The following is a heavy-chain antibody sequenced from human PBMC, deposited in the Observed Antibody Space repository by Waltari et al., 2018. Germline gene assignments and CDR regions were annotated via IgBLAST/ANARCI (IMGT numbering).Heavy chain of an antibody. CDR2: IYTSGST. CDR1: GGSISSGSYY. V-gene: IGHV4-61*02. D-gene: IGHD3-16*01. Sequence: QVQLQESGPGLVKPSQTLSLTCTVSGGSISSGSYYWSWIRQPAGKGLEWIGRIYTSGSTNYNPSLKSRVTISVDTSKNQFSLKLSSVTAADTAVYYCARDSPFSWFDPWGQGTLVTVSS. CDR3: ARDSPFSWFDP. J-gene: IGHJ5*02.